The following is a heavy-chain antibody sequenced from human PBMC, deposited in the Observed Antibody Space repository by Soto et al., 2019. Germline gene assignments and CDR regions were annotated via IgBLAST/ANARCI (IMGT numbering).Heavy chain of an antibody. J-gene: IGHJ4*02. CDR2: IRGRSLDT. V-gene: IGHV3-23*01. CDR1: GLAFSNFP. CDR3: VSGSDAAFRHYFDY. D-gene: IGHD2-21*02. Sequence: EVQLLEAGGTLVQPGGSLTLSCATSGLAFSNFPMIWVRRAPGKGLEWVSSIRGRSLDTHYADSVKGRFTVSRDNSKNLVYLNMSSLRAEDTAMYYCVSGSDAAFRHYFDYWGQGTLVTVSS.